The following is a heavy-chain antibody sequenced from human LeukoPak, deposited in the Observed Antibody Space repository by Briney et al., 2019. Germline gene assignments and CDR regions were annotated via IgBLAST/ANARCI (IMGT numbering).Heavy chain of an antibody. CDR2: ISAYNGNT. D-gene: IGHD6-19*01. CDR3: ARGGRERYSSGWTDAFDI. V-gene: IGHV1-18*01. CDR1: GYTFTSYG. Sequence: ASVKVSCKASGYTFTSYGISWVRQAPGQGLEWMGWISAYNGNTNYAQKLQGRVTMTTDTSTSTAYMELRSLRSDDTAVYYCARGGRERYSSGWTDAFDIWDQGTMVTVSS. J-gene: IGHJ3*02.